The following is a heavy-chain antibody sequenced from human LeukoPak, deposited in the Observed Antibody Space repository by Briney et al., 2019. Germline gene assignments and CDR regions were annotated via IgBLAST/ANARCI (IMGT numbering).Heavy chain of an antibody. CDR1: GFTFSSYV. CDR3: AKGGSVTTGGYFDY. J-gene: IGHJ4*02. V-gene: IGHV3-23*01. CDR2: ISGDGGNT. Sequence: GGSLRLSCAASGFTFSSYVMSWVRQAPGKGLEWVSAISGDGGNTYYADSVKGRFTISRDNPKNTLYLQMNSLRAEDTAVYYCAKGGSVTTGGYFDYWGQGTLVTVSS. D-gene: IGHD3-10*01.